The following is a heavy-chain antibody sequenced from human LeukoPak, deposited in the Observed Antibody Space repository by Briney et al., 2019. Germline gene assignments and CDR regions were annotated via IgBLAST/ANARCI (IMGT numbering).Heavy chain of an antibody. Sequence: ASVKVSCKASGYAFTSYGISWVRQAPGQGLEWMGWISAYNGNTNYAQKLQGRVTMTTDTSTSTAYMELRSLRSDDTAVYYCARDTYYDFWSGYSRTGFDPWGQGTLVTVSS. CDR1: GYAFTSYG. V-gene: IGHV1-18*01. D-gene: IGHD3-3*01. CDR2: ISAYNGNT. CDR3: ARDTYYDFWSGYSRTGFDP. J-gene: IGHJ5*02.